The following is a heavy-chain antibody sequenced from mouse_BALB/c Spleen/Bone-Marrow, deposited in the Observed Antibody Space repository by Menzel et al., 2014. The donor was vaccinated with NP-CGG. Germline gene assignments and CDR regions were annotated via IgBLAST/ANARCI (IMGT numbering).Heavy chain of an antibody. V-gene: IGHV7-3*02. D-gene: IGHD2-4*01. J-gene: IGHJ1*01. CDR3: ARDINYDIYWYFDV. Sequence: EVKLMESGGGLAQPGGSLRLSCATSGFTFXDYYMSWVRQPPGKALEWLGFSRNKANGYTTEYSASVKGRFTISRGNSQSILYLQMNTLRAEDSATYYCARDINYDIYWYFDVWGAGTTVTVSS. CDR2: SRNKANGYTT. CDR1: GFTFXDYY.